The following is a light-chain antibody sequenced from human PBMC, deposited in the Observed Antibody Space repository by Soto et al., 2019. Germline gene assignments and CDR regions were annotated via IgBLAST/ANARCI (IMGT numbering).Light chain of an antibody. CDR2: DAF. Sequence: AIQLTQSPSSLSASVGDRVILTFRASQGITSALAWYQQRAGEAPKLLIYDAFSLEGGVPSRFSGSGSGTDFSLTINSLQPEDVATYYCQQFNNFPLTFGGGTKVDI. CDR1: QGITSA. V-gene: IGKV1D-13*01. J-gene: IGKJ4*01. CDR3: QQFNNFPLT.